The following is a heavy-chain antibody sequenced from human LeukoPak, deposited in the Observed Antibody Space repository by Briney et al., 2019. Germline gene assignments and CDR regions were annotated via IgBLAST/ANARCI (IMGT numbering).Heavy chain of an antibody. CDR3: ARDLPSIAAAGIRWFDP. V-gene: IGHV1-2*02. D-gene: IGHD6-13*01. Sequence: ASVKVSCKASGYTFTGYYMHWVRQAPGQGLEWMGWINPNSGGTNYAQKFQGRVTMTRDTSISTAYMELSRLRSDDTAVYYCARDLPSIAAAGIRWFDPWGQGTLVTVSS. CDR1: GYTFTGYY. J-gene: IGHJ5*02. CDR2: INPNSGGT.